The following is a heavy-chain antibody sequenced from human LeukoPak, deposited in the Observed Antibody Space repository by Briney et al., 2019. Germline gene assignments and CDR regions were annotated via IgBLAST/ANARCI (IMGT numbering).Heavy chain of an antibody. D-gene: IGHD3-10*01. CDR3: AKGAYGSGSYQLYPYPSDY. CDR1: GFTFSSYG. Sequence: GGSLRLSCAASGFTFSSYGMHWVRQAPGKGLEWVAVISYDGSNKYYADSVKGRFTISRDNSKNTLYLQMNSLRAEDTAVYYCAKGAYGSGSYQLYPYPSDYWGQGTLVTVSS. CDR2: ISYDGSNK. V-gene: IGHV3-30*18. J-gene: IGHJ4*02.